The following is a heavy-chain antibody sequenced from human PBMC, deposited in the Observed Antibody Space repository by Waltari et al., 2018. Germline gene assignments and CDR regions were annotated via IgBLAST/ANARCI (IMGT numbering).Heavy chain of an antibody. D-gene: IGHD1-26*01. CDR2: ISGGSGST. V-gene: IGHV3-23*01. CDR3: ARSAVGSSYWYFDV. Sequence: EEQLLESGGGLAQPGGSLRLSCAASGFLYRIPTMSWVRQAPGKGLEWGSDISGGSGSTYYADSVRGRFTISRDNSKNTHYLQMNNLRVEDTAIYYCARSAVGSSYWYFDVWGRGTLVTVSS. CDR1: GFLYRIPT. J-gene: IGHJ2*01.